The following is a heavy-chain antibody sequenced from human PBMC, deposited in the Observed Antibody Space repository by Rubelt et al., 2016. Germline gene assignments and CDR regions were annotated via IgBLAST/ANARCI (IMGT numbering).Heavy chain of an antibody. CDR2: IYYSGST. J-gene: IGHJ4*02. Sequence: QLQLQESGPGLVKPSETLSLTCTVSGGSISSSGYYWGWIRQPPGKGLEWIGSIYYSGSTYYNPSLKSRGTISVDTSKNQFSLKLSSGTAADTAVYYCARGRFLEWLPPDYWGQGTLVTVSS. CDR3: ARGRFLEWLPPDY. CDR1: GGSISSSGYY. V-gene: IGHV4-39*01. D-gene: IGHD3-3*01.